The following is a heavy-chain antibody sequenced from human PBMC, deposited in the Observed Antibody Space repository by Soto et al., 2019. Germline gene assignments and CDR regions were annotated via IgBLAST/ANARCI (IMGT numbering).Heavy chain of an antibody. J-gene: IGHJ4*02. Sequence: GESLKISCKASGYTFTSYWIGWVRQMPGKGLEWMGIIYPSNSETRFSPSFQGQVALSADKSIFTAYLQWSSLKASDTAIYYCARQAYHYDTYSFGYWGQGTLVTVSS. D-gene: IGHD3-22*01. CDR3: ARQAYHYDTYSFGY. V-gene: IGHV5-51*01. CDR2: IYPSNSET. CDR1: GYTFTSYW.